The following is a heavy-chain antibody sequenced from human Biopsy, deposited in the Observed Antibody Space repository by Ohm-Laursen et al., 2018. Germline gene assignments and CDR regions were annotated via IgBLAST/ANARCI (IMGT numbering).Heavy chain of an antibody. Sequence: SLRLSCAATGFSLRNYTINWVRQAPGKGLEWVSSISRSTSHILYAETLKGRFTSSRDNAKNSVYLQTNSLRAEDTGVYYCARGRSHLLPDHDWFDPWGQGTMVTVSS. V-gene: IGHV3-21*06. CDR1: GFSLRNYT. J-gene: IGHJ5*02. CDR3: ARGRSHLLPDHDWFDP. D-gene: IGHD1-14*01. CDR2: ISRSTSHI.